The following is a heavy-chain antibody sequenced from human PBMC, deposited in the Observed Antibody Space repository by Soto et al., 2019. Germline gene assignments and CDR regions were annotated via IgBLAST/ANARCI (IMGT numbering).Heavy chain of an antibody. CDR3: ARSPGTDGNYYYYYYMDV. V-gene: IGHV3-48*01. CDR2: ISSRSGTI. J-gene: IGHJ6*03. D-gene: IGHD1-1*01. CDR1: GFSFSAYA. Sequence: GGSLRLSCAASGFSFSAYAMSWVRQAPGKGLEWVSAISSRSGTIYYADSVKGRFTISRDNSKNSLYLQMNSLRGEDTAVYYCARSPGTDGNYYYYYYMDVWGYGTTVTVSS.